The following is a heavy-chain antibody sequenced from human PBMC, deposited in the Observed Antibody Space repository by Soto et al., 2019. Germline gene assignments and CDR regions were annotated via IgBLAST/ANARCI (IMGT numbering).Heavy chain of an antibody. D-gene: IGHD2-2*01. J-gene: IGHJ5*02. CDR1: GGSFSGYY. V-gene: IGHV4-34*01. CDR3: ARDGFCTSTTCRVGNWFDP. CDR2: INHRGSI. Sequence: SETLSLTCVVYGGSFSGYYWSWIRQSPGKGLEWIGGINHRGSINYNPSLESRVTISVDTSKNQFSLKLPSVTAADAAMYYCARDGFCTSTTCRVGNWFDPWGQGTLVTVSS.